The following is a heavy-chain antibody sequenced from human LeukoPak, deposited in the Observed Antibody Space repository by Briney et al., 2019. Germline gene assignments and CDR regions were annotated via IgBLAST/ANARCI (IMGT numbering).Heavy chain of an antibody. CDR2: IDPSDSYT. Sequence: GESLKISCKGSGYSFTSYWISWVRQMPGKGLEWMGRIDPSDSYTNYSPSFQGHVTISADKSISTAYLQWSSLEASDTAMYYCARLVVPDDYFDYWGQGTLVTVSS. CDR3: ARLVVPDDYFDY. J-gene: IGHJ4*02. V-gene: IGHV5-10-1*01. CDR1: GYSFTSYW. D-gene: IGHD6-6*01.